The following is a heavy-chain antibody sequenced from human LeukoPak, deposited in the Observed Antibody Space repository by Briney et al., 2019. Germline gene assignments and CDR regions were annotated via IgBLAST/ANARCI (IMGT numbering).Heavy chain of an antibody. D-gene: IGHD6-13*01. CDR1: GGTFSSYA. CDR3: ASWMSSSWPFDY. CDR2: IIPIFGTA. V-gene: IGHV1-69*05. Sequence: SVKVSCKASGGTFSSYAISWLRQAPGQGLEWMGGIIPIFGTANYAQKFQGRVTITTDESTSTAYMELSSLRSEDTAVYYCASWMSSSWPFDYWGQGTLVTVSS. J-gene: IGHJ4*02.